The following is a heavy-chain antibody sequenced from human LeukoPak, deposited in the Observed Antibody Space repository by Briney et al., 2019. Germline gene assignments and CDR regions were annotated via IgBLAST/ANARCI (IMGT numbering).Heavy chain of an antibody. D-gene: IGHD2-2*03. CDR3: VTDRPGVMDFDF. Sequence: GGSLRLSCAVSGFTFSDFEMNWVRQAPGKGLQWVTHIDTSATSMHYADSVKGRFTISRDNAKNLLFLEMNSLRAEDTAVYYCVTDRPGVMDFDFWGQGTLVTVSS. CDR1: GFTFSDFE. CDR2: IDTSATSM. J-gene: IGHJ4*02. V-gene: IGHV3-48*03.